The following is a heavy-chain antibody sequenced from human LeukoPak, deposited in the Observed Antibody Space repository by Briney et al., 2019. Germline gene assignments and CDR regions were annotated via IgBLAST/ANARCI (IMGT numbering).Heavy chain of an antibody. CDR2: MNPNSGNT. J-gene: IGHJ5*02. CDR3: ARLLDVLLWFGELRRWFDP. D-gene: IGHD3-10*01. V-gene: IGHV1-8*01. CDR1: GYTFTSYD. Sequence: ASVKVSCKASGYTFTSYDINWVRQATGQGLEWMGWMNPNSGNTGYAQKFQGRVTMTRNTSISTAYMEPSSLRSEDTAVYYCARLLDVLLWFGELRRWFDPWGQGTLVTVSS.